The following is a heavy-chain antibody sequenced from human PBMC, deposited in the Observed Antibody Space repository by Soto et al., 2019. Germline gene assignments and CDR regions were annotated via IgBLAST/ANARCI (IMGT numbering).Heavy chain of an antibody. V-gene: IGHV3-74*01. CDR1: EFSLSDHC. Sequence: GGSPRLASAAYEFSLSDHCLHWVRQAPGKGLVWLSRLCHDGTIAIYSDSVKGRFSISRDIAKNTLYLQMTSLRAEDAAIYYCGRTFRDGLLGLDPWGQGTLVTVSS. D-gene: IGHD3-16*01. J-gene: IGHJ5*02. CDR3: GRTFRDGLLGLDP. CDR2: LCHDGTIA.